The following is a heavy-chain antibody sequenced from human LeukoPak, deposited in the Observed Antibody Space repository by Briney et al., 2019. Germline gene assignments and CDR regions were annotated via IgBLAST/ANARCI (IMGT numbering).Heavy chain of an antibody. Sequence: SETLSLTCTVSGGSISSYYWSWIRQPPGKELEWIGYIYYSGSTNYNPSLKSRVTISVDTSKNQFSLKLSSVTAADTAVYYCARRHSSGWSKGDNWFDPWGQGTLVTVSS. CDR2: IYYSGST. D-gene: IGHD6-19*01. J-gene: IGHJ5*02. CDR3: ARRHSSGWSKGDNWFDP. CDR1: GGSISSYY. V-gene: IGHV4-59*08.